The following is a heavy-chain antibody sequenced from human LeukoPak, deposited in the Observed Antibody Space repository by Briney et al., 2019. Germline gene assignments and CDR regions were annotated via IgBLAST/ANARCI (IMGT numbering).Heavy chain of an antibody. V-gene: IGHV3-20*04. Sequence: GSLRLSCAASGFTFDDYGMSWIRQVPGKGLEWVSGINWNGGSTGYADSVKGRFTISRDNAKNSLYLQMNSLRAEDTAVYYCARDLGGYYYDSHRWGQGTLVTVSS. J-gene: IGHJ4*02. D-gene: IGHD3-22*01. CDR2: INWNGGST. CDR3: ARDLGGYYYDSHR. CDR1: GFTFDDYG.